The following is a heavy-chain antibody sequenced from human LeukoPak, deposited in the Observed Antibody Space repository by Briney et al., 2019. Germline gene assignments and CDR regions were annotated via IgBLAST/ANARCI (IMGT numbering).Heavy chain of an antibody. CDR1: GFTSIAYA. V-gene: IGHV3-23*01. CDR3: ARNQQLGGHSYYYYGMDV. CDR2: ITT. Sequence: GSLRLSCVGSGFTSIAYALTWARQAPGKGLEWVSGITTYYADSVKGRFTISRDNSKNTLYLQMNSLRADDTAIYYCARNQQLGGHSYYYYGMDVWGQGTTVTVSS. D-gene: IGHD3-16*01. J-gene: IGHJ6*02.